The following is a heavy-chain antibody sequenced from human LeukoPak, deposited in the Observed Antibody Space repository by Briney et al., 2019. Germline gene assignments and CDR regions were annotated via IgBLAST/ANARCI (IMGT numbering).Heavy chain of an antibody. CDR2: ISHDGSKK. D-gene: IGHD2-2*01. CDR3: ARDYGKGYCSSTICGGYMDV. CDR1: EFSISDYN. Sequence: PGRSLRLSSTASEFSISDYNMHWVRQAPGKGLEWAAVISHDGSKKYYADSVKGRVTVSRDNSKNTLFLQMNSLRVEDTAVYYCARDYGKGYCSSTICGGYMDVWGKGTTVTVSS. V-gene: IGHV3-30*01. J-gene: IGHJ6*03.